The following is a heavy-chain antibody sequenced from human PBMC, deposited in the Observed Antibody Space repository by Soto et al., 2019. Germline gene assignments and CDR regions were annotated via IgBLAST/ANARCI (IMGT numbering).Heavy chain of an antibody. D-gene: IGHD2-21*02. V-gene: IGHV3-72*01. J-gene: IGHJ4*02. CDR3: STTVITAPLFEY. CDR1: GFTFSGNY. CDR2: IRNKPNGHTT. Sequence: EVQLVESGGGLVQPGGSLRLSCEGSGFTFSGNYMDWVRQAPGKGLEWLGRIRNKPNGHTTAYAASVKGRFTISRDDSKNLVSLQMNSLKSEDTALYYSSTTVITAPLFEYWGQGTLVAVSS.